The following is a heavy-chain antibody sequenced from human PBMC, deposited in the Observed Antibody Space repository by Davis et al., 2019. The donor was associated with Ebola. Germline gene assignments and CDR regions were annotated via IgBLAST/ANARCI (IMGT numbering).Heavy chain of an antibody. D-gene: IGHD3-10*01. V-gene: IGHV4-39*01. Sequence: SETLSLTCTVSGVSISSRSYYWGWIRQPLGKGLEWIGTSYHTGSTYYNPSLESRVTISIDTSKNQFSLKLSSVTAADTAVYYCARWWFRDGAERFDYWGQGTLVTVSS. CDR3: ARWWFRDGAERFDY. J-gene: IGHJ4*02. CDR2: SYHTGST. CDR1: GVSISSRSYY.